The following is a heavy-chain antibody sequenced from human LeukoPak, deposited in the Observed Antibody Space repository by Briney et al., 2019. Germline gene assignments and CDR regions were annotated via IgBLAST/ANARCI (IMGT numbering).Heavy chain of an antibody. CDR1: GYTFTSYY. CDR2: INPSGGST. V-gene: IGHV1-46*01. CDR3: ARDRKLSSGWSEFDY. D-gene: IGHD6-19*01. Sequence: ASVKVSCKASGYTFTSYYMHWVRHAPGQGLESMGIINPSGGSTSYAQKFQGRVTMTRDTSTSTVYMELSSLRSEDTAVYYCARDRKLSSGWSEFDYWGQGTLVTVSS. J-gene: IGHJ4*02.